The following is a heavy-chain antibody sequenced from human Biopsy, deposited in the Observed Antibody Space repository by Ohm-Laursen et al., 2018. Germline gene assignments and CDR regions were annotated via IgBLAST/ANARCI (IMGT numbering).Heavy chain of an antibody. D-gene: IGHD3/OR15-3a*01. V-gene: IGHV4-59*08. J-gene: IGHJ4*02. Sequence: GTLSLTCRVSGVYISDYYWSWIRQPPGRGLEWVGSIYYSGSTNYNPSLKSRVTMSADTSKSQLSLHLTSVTAADTAVYYCASRGLVMASDYYFDDWGQGTLVTVSS. CDR1: GVYISDYY. CDR3: ASRGLVMASDYYFDD. CDR2: IYYSGST.